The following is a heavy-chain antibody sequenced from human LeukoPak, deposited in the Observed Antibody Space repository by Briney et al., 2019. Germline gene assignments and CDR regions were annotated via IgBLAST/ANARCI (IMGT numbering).Heavy chain of an antibody. J-gene: IGHJ3*02. CDR1: GFTFSSYA. D-gene: IGHD3-22*01. V-gene: IGHV3-23*01. Sequence: GGSLRLSCAASGFTFSSYAMSWVRQAPGKGLEWVSAISGGSADYADSVKGRFSISIDNSKNTPYLQMNSLRAKDTAVYYCARDWGYYYDSSGYADAFDIWGQGTMVTVSS. CDR3: ARDWGYYYDSSGYADAFDI. CDR2: ISGGSA.